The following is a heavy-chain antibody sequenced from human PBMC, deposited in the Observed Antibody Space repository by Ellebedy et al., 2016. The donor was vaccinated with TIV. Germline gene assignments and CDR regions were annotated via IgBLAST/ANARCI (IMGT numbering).Heavy chain of an antibody. CDR1: GFIFSSYA. V-gene: IGHV3-23*01. J-gene: IGHJ5*02. D-gene: IGHD2-15*01. CDR2: ISGSGGST. CDR3: AKVVKGSLDP. Sequence: GGSLRLXCAASGFIFSSYAMSRVRQAPGKGLEWISAISGSGGSTYHADSVKGRFTISRDNSKNTLYLQMNSLRAEDTAVYYCAKVVKGSLDPWGQGTLVTVSS.